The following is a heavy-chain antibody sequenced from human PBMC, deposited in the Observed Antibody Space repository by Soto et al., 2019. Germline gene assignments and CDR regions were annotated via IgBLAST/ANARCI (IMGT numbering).Heavy chain of an antibody. Sequence: SETLSLTCTVSGGSISSSSYYWGWIRQPPGKGLEWIGSIYYSGSTYYNPSLKSRVTISVDTSKNQFSLKLSSVTAADTAVYYCARRIAGVPRYYGMDVWGQGTTVTVSS. D-gene: IGHD3-22*01. J-gene: IGHJ6*02. CDR3: ARRIAGVPRYYGMDV. CDR1: GGSISSSSYY. CDR2: IYYSGST. V-gene: IGHV4-39*01.